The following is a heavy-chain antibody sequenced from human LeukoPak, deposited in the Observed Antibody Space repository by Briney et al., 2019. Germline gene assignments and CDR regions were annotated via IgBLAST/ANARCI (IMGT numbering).Heavy chain of an antibody. J-gene: IGHJ4*02. CDR2: IRRRAYGGAA. V-gene: IGHV3-49*04. CDR3: SRNGLVDFDY. Sequence: GGSLRLSCTASGFAFDDFAMSWVRQPAGKGREWVGFIRRRAYGGAAEYAASVKGRFIISRDDSKGIAYLQMNSLKTEDTAVYYCSRNGLVDFDYWGQGSRVIVSP. CDR1: GFAFDDFA.